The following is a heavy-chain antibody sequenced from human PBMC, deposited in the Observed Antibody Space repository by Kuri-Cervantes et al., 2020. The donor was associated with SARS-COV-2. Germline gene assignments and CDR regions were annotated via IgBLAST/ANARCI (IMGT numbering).Heavy chain of an antibody. CDR2: ISYDGSNK. CDR1: GFTFSSYA. CDR3: ARDETVTMVRGVIIRPEIAPVWGSFDY. J-gene: IGHJ4*02. V-gene: IGHV3-30-3*01. D-gene: IGHD3-10*01. Sequence: GESLKISCAASGFTFSSYAMRWVRQAPGKGLEWVAVISYDGSNKYYADSVKGRFTISRDNSKNTLYLQMNSLRAEDTAVYYCARDETVTMVRGVIIRPEIAPVWGSFDYWGQGTLVTVSS.